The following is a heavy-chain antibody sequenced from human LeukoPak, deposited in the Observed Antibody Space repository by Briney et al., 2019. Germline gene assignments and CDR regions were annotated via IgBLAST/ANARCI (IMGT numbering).Heavy chain of an antibody. D-gene: IGHD2-15*01. CDR3: ARDNICSGGSCYSPY. Sequence: ASVKVSCKASGYTFTSYYMHWVRQAPGQGLEWMGIINPSGGSTSYAQKFQGRVTITADKSTSTAYMELSSLRSEDTAVYYCARDNICSGGSCYSPYWGQGTLVTVSS. CDR1: GYTFTSYY. V-gene: IGHV1-46*01. CDR2: INPSGGST. J-gene: IGHJ4*02.